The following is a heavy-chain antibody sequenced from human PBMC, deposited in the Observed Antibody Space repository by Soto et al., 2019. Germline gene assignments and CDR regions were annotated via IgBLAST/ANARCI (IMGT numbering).Heavy chain of an antibody. V-gene: IGHV3-23*01. CDR1: GFTFSSYA. Sequence: EVQLLESGGGLVQPGGSLRLSCAASGFTFSSYAMSWVRQAPGKGLEWVSTISGSGGNAYYADSVKGRFSISRDNSKTTLRLKMNSLRADDTAVDYCAKDGASGSYPPYYYFGMDVWGQGTTVTVSS. CDR3: AKDGASGSYPPYYYFGMDV. D-gene: IGHD1-26*01. CDR2: ISGSGGNA. J-gene: IGHJ6*02.